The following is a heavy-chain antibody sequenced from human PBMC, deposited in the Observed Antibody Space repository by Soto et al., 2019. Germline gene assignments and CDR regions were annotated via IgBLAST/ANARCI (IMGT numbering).Heavy chain of an antibody. CDR3: ARGYHAYFDWLLFYFDY. V-gene: IGHV3-48*01. J-gene: IGHJ4*02. Sequence: GGSLRLSCAASGFTFSSYSMNWVRQAPGKGLEWVSYISSSSSTIYYADSVKGRFTISRDNAKNSLYLQMNSLRAEDTAVYYWARGYHAYFDWLLFYFDYWGQGTLVTVSS. CDR2: ISSSSSTI. CDR1: GFTFSSYS. D-gene: IGHD3-9*01.